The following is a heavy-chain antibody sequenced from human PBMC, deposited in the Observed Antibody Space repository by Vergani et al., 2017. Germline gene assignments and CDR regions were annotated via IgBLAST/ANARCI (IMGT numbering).Heavy chain of an antibody. CDR2: ISYDGNDK. Sequence: QVQLVESGGGVVQPGRSLRLSCAVSGFTFSNFPMHWVRQAPGKGLEWVAVISYDGNDKYYADSVRGRFTISRDNSKNTLYLQVNSLRAEDTAVYYCAKDRRGYSYAFDYWGQGTLVTVSS. CDR3: AKDRRGYSYAFDY. J-gene: IGHJ4*02. D-gene: IGHD5-18*01. CDR1: GFTFSNFP. V-gene: IGHV3-30-3*01.